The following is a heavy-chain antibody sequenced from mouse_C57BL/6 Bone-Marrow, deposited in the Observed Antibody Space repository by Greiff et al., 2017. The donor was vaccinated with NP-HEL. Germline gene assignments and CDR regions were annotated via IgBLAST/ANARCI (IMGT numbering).Heavy chain of an antibody. J-gene: IGHJ3*01. D-gene: IGHD1-1*01. V-gene: IGHV1-81*01. CDR1: GYTFTSYG. CDR2: IYPRSGNT. Sequence: VQRVESGAELARPGASVKLSCKASGYTFTSYGVSWVKQRTGQGLEWIGEIYPRSGNTYYNEKFKGKATLTADKSSSTAYMELRSLTSGDSAVYFCARRDYITTVVGAPPWFAYWGQGTLVTVSA. CDR3: ARRDYITTVVGAPPWFAY.